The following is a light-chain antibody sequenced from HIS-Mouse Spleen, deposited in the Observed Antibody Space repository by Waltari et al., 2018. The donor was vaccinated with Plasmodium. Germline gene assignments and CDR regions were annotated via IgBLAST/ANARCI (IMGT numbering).Light chain of an antibody. CDR2: EGS. CDR1: SSDAGSYTL. J-gene: IGLJ2*01. Sequence: QSALTQPASVSGSPGPSTTISCTGTSSDAGSYTLVSWSQQRPGKAPKLMIYEGSKRPSGVSNRFSGSKSGNTASLTISGLQAEDEADYYCCSYAGSSTFVVFGGGTKLTVL. CDR3: CSYAGSSTFVV. V-gene: IGLV2-23*03.